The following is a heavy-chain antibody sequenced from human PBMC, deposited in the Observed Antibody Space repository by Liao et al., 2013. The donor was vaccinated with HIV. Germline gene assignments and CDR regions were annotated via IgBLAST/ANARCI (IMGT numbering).Heavy chain of an antibody. D-gene: IGHD3/OR15-3a*01. CDR1: GGSISGYY. V-gene: IGHV4-4*07. Sequence: QVQLQESGPGLVKASETLSLTCTVSGGSISGYYWNWIRQPAEKGLEWIGRIYSSGSTNYNPSLKSRLTISLDTSNNQFSLRLTSVTAADTAVYYCARDRGLLDYWGQGTLVTVSS. J-gene: IGHJ4*02. CDR2: IYSSGST. CDR3: ARDRGLLDY.